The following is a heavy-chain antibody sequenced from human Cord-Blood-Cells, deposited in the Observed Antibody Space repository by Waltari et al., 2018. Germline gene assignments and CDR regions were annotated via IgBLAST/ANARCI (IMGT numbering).Heavy chain of an antibody. V-gene: IGHV1-69*04. CDR3: ARDLGYCSSTSCYDY. Sequence: QVQLVQSGAEVKTPGSSVKVSCKASGGTFSSYAISRGHQAPGQGLEWMGGIIPILGIANYAQKFQGRVTITADESTSTAYMELSSLRSEDTAVYYCARDLGYCSSTSCYDYWGQGTLVTVSS. D-gene: IGHD2-2*01. CDR1: GGTFSSYA. J-gene: IGHJ4*02. CDR2: IIPILGIA.